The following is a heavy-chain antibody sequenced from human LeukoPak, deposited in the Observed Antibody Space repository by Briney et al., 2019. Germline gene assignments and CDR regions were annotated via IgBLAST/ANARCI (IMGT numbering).Heavy chain of an antibody. CDR2: LYPSGST. Sequence: SETLSLTCSVSGGSINSGYWSWIRQPPGKGLEWIGLLYPSGSTNYNPSLKSRVTISVDTSKNQFSLKLSSVTAADTAVYYCATHSSSWYVSWFDPWGQGTLVTVSS. D-gene: IGHD6-13*01. CDR3: ATHSSSWYVSWFDP. V-gene: IGHV4-59*12. J-gene: IGHJ5*02. CDR1: GGSINSGY.